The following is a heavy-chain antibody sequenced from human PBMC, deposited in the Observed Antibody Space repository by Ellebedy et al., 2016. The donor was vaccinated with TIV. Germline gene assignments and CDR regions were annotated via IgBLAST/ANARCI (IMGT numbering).Heavy chain of an antibody. D-gene: IGHD1/OR15-1a*01. V-gene: IGHV3-7*01. Sequence: GESLKISCAASGFTFSSSWMSWVRQAPGKGLEWVANVNEDGSERYYVDSVKGRFTLSRDNAKNSRYLQMNSLRAEDTAVYYCASRPLRSAWNTYFEYWGQGTLVTVSS. CDR2: VNEDGSER. CDR1: GFTFSSSW. CDR3: ASRPLRSAWNTYFEY. J-gene: IGHJ4*02.